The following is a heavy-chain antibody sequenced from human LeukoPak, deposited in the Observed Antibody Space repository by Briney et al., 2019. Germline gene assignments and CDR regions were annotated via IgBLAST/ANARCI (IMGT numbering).Heavy chain of an antibody. J-gene: IGHJ6*03. CDR3: ARGYCSGGSCYSYYYYNYMDV. CDR2: IYYSGST. D-gene: IGHD2-15*01. CDR1: GGSISSSSYY. Sequence: SSETLSLTCTVSGGSISSSSYYWGWIRQPPGKGLEWIGSIYYSGSTYYNPSLKSRVTISVDTSKNQFSLKLCSVTAADTAVYYCARGYCSGGSCYSYYYYNYMDVWGKGTTVTVSS. V-gene: IGHV4-39*07.